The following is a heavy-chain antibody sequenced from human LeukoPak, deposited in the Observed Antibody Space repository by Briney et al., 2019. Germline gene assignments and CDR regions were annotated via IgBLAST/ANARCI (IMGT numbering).Heavy chain of an antibody. D-gene: IGHD6-6*01. J-gene: IGHJ6*02. Sequence: SETLSLTCAVSGGSISSGGYSWSWIRQPPGKGLEWIGYIYHSGSTYYNPSLKSRVTISVDRSKNQFSLKLSSVTAADTAVYYCARASSPFYGMDVWGQGTTVTVSS. CDR3: ARASSPFYGMDV. CDR1: GGSISSGGYS. CDR2: IYHSGST. V-gene: IGHV4-30-2*01.